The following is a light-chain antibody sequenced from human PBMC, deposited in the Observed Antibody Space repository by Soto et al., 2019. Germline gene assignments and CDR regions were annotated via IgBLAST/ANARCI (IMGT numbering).Light chain of an antibody. V-gene: IGLV1-51*01. CDR2: DNN. J-gene: IGLJ3*02. Sequence: QSVLTQPPSASGTPGQRVSISCSGGSSNIGSTAVNWYQQLPGTAPKLIIYDNNKRPSGIPDRFSGSKSGTSATLGITGLQTGDEADYYCGTWDSSLSAWVFGGGTQLTVL. CDR3: GTWDSSLSAWV. CDR1: SSNIGSTA.